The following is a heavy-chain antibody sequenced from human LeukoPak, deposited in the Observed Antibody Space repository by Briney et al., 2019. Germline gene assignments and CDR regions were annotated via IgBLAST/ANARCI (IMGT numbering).Heavy chain of an antibody. CDR2: FDPEDGET. V-gene: IGHV1-24*01. J-gene: IGHJ6*02. CDR3: ATGPPHCSSTSWEQRCGAYYYYGMDV. CDR1: GYTLTELS. Sequence: ASVKVSCKVSGYTLTELSMHWVRQAPGKGLEWMGGFDPEDGETIYAQKFQGRVTMTEDTSTDTAYMELSSLRSEDTAVYYCATGPPHCSSTSWEQRCGAYYYYGMDVWGQGTTVTVSS. D-gene: IGHD2-2*01.